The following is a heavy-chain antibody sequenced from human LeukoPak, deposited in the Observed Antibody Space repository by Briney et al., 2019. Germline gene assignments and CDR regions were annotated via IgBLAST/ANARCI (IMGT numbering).Heavy chain of an antibody. D-gene: IGHD6-13*01. CDR1: GGSISNYY. J-gene: IGHJ5*02. Sequence: SETLSLTCTVSGGSISNYYWSWIRQPPGKGLEWMGYISYSGSTNYNASLTSRVTISLDTSKNQFSLKLSSVTAADTAVYYCARGGQQLVRSWFDPWGQGTLVIVSS. CDR2: ISYSGST. CDR3: ARGGQQLVRSWFDP. V-gene: IGHV4-59*01.